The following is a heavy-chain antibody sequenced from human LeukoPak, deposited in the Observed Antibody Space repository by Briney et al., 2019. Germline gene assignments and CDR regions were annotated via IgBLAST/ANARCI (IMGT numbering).Heavy chain of an antibody. D-gene: IGHD6-13*01. J-gene: IGHJ4*02. CDR2: IYYSGST. Sequence: SETLSLTCTVSGGSISSYYWSWIRQPPGKGLEWIGYIYYSGSTNYNPSLKSRVTISVDTSKNQFSLKLSSVTAADTAVYYCAGVIAAAGPFDYWGQGTLVTVSS. V-gene: IGHV4-59*01. CDR1: GGSISSYY. CDR3: AGVIAAAGPFDY.